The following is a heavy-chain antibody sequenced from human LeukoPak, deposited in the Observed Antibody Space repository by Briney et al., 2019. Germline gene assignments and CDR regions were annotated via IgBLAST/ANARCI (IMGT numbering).Heavy chain of an antibody. D-gene: IGHD2-15*01. J-gene: IGHJ3*02. CDR2: INHSGST. V-gene: IGHV4-34*01. Sequence: SETLSLTCAVYGGSFSGYYWSWIRQPPGKGLEWIGEINHSGSTNYNPSLKSRVTISVDTSKNQFSLKLSSVTAADTAVYYCARRAAAAFDIWGQGTMVTVSS. CDR3: ARRAAAAFDI. CDR1: GGSFSGYY.